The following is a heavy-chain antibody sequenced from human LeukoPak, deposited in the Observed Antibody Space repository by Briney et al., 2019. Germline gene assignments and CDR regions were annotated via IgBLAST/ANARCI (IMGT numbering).Heavy chain of an antibody. J-gene: IGHJ6*03. D-gene: IGHD6-13*01. CDR3: ARQPTYSSSWYSLYYYYMDV. V-gene: IGHV4-39*01. CDR1: GGSISISGYY. Sequence: PSETLSLTCTVSGGSISISGYYWAWIRQPPGKGLEWIGEINHSGSTNYNPSLKSRVTISVDTSKNQFSLKLSSVTAADTAVYYCARQPTYSSSWYSLYYYYMDVWGKGTTVTISS. CDR2: INHSGST.